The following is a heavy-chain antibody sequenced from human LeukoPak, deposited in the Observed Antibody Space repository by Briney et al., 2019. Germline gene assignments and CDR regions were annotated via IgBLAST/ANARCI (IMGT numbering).Heavy chain of an antibody. CDR2: IIPIFGTA. D-gene: IGHD5-24*01. V-gene: IGHV1-69*13. CDR3: ARVPEMATKWGSYYYYGMDV. CDR1: GGTFSSYA. Sequence: SVKVSCKASGGTFSSYAISWVRQAPGQGLEWMGGIIPIFGTANYAQKFQGRVTITADETTSTAYMELSSLRSEDTAVYYCARVPEMATKWGSYYYYGMDVWGQGTTVTVSS. J-gene: IGHJ6*02.